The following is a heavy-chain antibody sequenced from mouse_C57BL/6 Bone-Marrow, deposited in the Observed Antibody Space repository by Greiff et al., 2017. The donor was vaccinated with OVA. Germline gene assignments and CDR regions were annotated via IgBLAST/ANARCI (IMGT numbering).Heavy chain of an antibody. Sequence: EVQLQQSGTVLARPGASVKMSCKTSGYTFTSYWMHWVKQRPGQGLEWIGAIYPGNSDTSYNQKFKGKAKLTAVTSASTAYMELSSLTNEDSAVYYCTRSRLLRYSWFAYWGQGTLVTVSA. D-gene: IGHD1-1*01. J-gene: IGHJ3*01. CDR2: IYPGNSDT. CDR3: TRSRLLRYSWFAY. V-gene: IGHV1-5*01. CDR1: GYTFTSYW.